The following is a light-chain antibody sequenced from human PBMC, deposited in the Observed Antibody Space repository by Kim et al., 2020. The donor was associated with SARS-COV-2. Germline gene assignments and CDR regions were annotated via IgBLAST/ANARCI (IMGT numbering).Light chain of an antibody. CDR1: QSISSTY. CDR3: QHHGRSLWS. CDR2: EAS. J-gene: IGKJ1*01. Sequence: SPGERATLSCRASQSISSTYLAWYQQRPGQAPRLLIDEASSRASGIPDRFSGSGSGTDFTLTITRLEPADCAVYYCQHHGRSLWSFGQGTKVDIK. V-gene: IGKV3-20*01.